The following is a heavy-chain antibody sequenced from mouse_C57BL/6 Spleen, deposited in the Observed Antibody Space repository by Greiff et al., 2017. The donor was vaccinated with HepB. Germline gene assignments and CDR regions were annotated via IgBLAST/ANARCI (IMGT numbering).Heavy chain of an antibody. D-gene: IGHD4-1*01. V-gene: IGHV1-52*01. Sequence: QVQLQQPGAELVRPGSSVKLSCKASGYTFTSYWMHWVKQRPIQGLEWIGNIDPSDSETHYNQKFKDKATLTVDKSSSTAYMQRSSLTSEDSAVYYCARGTGREFWFAYWGQGTLVTVSA. CDR2: IDPSDSET. CDR1: GYTFTSYW. J-gene: IGHJ3*01. CDR3: ARGTGREFWFAY.